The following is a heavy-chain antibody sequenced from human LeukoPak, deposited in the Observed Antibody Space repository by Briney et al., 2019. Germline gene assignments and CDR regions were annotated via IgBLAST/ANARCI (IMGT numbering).Heavy chain of an antibody. D-gene: IGHD3-22*01. J-gene: IGHJ4*02. CDR1: GFTFSSYA. V-gene: IGHV3-23*01. CDR3: AIMHGYYDGSGYLVQ. CDR2: ISPSADRT. Sequence: GGSLRLSCAASGFTFSSYAMSWVRQAPGKGLEWVSFISPSADRTSNADSVEGRFTISRDNPRNTLYLQMNSLRDEDTAVYYCAIMHGYYDGSGYLVQWGQGTLVNVSS.